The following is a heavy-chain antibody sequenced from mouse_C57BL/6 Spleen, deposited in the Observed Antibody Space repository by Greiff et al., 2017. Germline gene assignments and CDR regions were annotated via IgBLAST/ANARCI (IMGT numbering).Heavy chain of an antibody. CDR3: ARSGRLGRGFAY. D-gene: IGHD2-4*01. CDR2: LYPSDSET. Sequence: QVQLQQPGAELVRPGSSVKLSCKASGYTFTSYWMDWVKQRPGQGLEWIGNLYPSDSETNYNQKFKDKATLTVDKSSSTAYMQRSSLTSEDSAVYYGARSGRLGRGFAYWGQGTLVTVSA. CDR1: GYTFTSYW. V-gene: IGHV1-61*01. J-gene: IGHJ3*01.